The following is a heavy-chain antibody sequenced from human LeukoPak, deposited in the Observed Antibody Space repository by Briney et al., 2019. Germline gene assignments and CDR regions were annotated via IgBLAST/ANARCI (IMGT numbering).Heavy chain of an antibody. CDR2: IYSGGST. Sequence: GGSLRLSCAASGFTVSSNYMSWVRQAPGKGLEWVSVIYSGGSTYYADSVKGRFTISRHNSKNTLHLQMNSLRAEDTAAYYCARSGYDYYFDYWGQGTLVTVSS. D-gene: IGHD5-12*01. V-gene: IGHV3-53*04. CDR3: ARSGYDYYFDY. J-gene: IGHJ4*02. CDR1: GFTVSSNY.